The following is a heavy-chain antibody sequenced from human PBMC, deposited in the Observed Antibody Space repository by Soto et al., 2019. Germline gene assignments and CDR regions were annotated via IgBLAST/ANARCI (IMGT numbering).Heavy chain of an antibody. V-gene: IGHV3-74*01. D-gene: IGHD3-22*01. CDR3: ARGRHSDTSGYYTY. Sequence: GGSLRLSCAASGFTFSTYWMHWVRQAPGKGLVWVARINSDGSATTHADSVKGRFTISRDNAKNTLYLQMNSLRAEDMAVYYCARGRHSDTSGYYTYWGQGTLVTVSS. CDR1: GFTFSTYW. J-gene: IGHJ4*02. CDR2: INSDGSAT.